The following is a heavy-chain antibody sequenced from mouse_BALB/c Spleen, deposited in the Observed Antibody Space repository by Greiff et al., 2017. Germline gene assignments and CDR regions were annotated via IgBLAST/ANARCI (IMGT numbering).Heavy chain of an antibody. CDR3: ARSGFAWFAY. J-gene: IGHJ3*01. V-gene: IGHV1-4*02. D-gene: IGHD2-2*01. CDR2: INPSSGYT. Sequence: QVQLKESAAELARPGASVKMSCKASGYTFTSYTMHWVKQRPGQGLEWIGYINPSSGYTEYNQKFKDKTTLTADKSSSTAYMQLSSLTSEDSAVYYCARSGFAWFAYWGQGTLVTVSA. CDR1: GYTFTSYT.